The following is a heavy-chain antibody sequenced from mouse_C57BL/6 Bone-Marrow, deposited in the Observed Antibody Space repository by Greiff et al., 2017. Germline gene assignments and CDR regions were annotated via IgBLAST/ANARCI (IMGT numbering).Heavy chain of an antibody. CDR3: ARFPGLLRCDY. CDR1: GYAFSSSW. Sequence: QVQLQQSGPELVKPGASVKISCKASGYAFSSSWMNWVKQRPGKGLEWIGRIYPGDGDTNYNGKFKGKATLTADKSSSTAYMQLSSLTSEDSAVYFCARFPGLLRCDYWGQGTTLTGSS. V-gene: IGHV1-82*01. J-gene: IGHJ2*01. D-gene: IGHD2-10*01. CDR2: IYPGDGDT.